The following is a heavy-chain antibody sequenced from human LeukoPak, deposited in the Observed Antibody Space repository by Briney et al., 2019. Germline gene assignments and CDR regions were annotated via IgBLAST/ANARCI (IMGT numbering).Heavy chain of an antibody. CDR3: ASSIPLWFGEPVM. CDR2: ISYDGSNK. D-gene: IGHD3-10*01. CDR1: GFTFSSYA. V-gene: IGHV3-30*04. J-gene: IGHJ4*02. Sequence: GGSLRLSCAASGFTFSSYAMHWVRQAPGKGLEWVAVISYDGSNKYYADSVKGRFIISRDNSKNTLYLQMNSLRAEDTAVYYCASSIPLWFGEPVMWGQGTLVTVSS.